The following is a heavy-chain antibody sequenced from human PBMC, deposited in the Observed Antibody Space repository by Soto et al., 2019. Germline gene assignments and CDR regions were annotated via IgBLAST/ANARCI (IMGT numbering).Heavy chain of an antibody. CDR1: GFTFSSYG. CDR3: ARTYSSGWYYFDY. CDR2: IWYDGSNK. D-gene: IGHD6-19*01. V-gene: IGHV3-33*01. J-gene: IGHJ4*02. Sequence: QVQLVESGGGVVQPGRSLRLSCAASGFTFSSYGMHWVRQAPGKGLEWVAVIWYDGSNKYYADSVKGRFTISRDNSKNTLYLQMNSLTAEDTAVYYCARTYSSGWYYFDYWGQGTLVTVSS.